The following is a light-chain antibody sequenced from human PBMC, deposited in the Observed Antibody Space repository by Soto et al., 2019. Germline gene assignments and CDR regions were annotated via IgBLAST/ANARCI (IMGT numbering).Light chain of an antibody. CDR3: QQFNNWPPWT. Sequence: IVLTQSAATLSWSPGERANLYWGASQSVSSYLLWYQQKPGQAPRLLIYGASTRAAGIPDRFSGSGSGTEFTLTISGLQSDDFAVYYCQQFNNWPPWTFGQGTKVDIK. J-gene: IGKJ1*01. CDR1: QSVSSY. V-gene: IGKV3-15*01. CDR2: GAS.